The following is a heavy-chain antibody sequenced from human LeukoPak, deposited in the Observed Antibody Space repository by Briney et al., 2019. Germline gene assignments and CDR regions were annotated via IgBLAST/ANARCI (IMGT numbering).Heavy chain of an antibody. CDR2: VNESGGRT. CDR3: VKEGRPNSGGGFFDY. Sequence: GGSLRLSCAASGFTFSSYAMGWVRQAPGKGLGWVSTVNESGGRTYYADSVKGRFTMSRDNSRNTLNLQMNSLRAEDAAIYYCVKEGRPNSGGGFFDYWGQGTRVTVSS. V-gene: IGHV3-23*01. J-gene: IGHJ4*02. CDR1: GFTFSSYA. D-gene: IGHD1-26*01.